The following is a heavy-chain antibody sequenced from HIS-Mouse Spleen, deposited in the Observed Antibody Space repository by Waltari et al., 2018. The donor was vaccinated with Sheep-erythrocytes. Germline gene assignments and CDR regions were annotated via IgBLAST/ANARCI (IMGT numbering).Heavy chain of an antibody. CDR3: ARAISSADAFDI. J-gene: IGHJ3*02. CDR1: GFPFSSHG. V-gene: IGHV3-74*01. CDR2: INSEGSST. D-gene: IGHD3-16*02. Sequence: EVQLVESGGGLVQPGGSLRLSCAASGFPFSSHGDPWVRQAPGKGLVLVSRINSEGSSTSYADSVKGRFTISRDNAKNTLYLQMNSLRAEDTAVYYCARAISSADAFDIWGQGTMVTVSS.